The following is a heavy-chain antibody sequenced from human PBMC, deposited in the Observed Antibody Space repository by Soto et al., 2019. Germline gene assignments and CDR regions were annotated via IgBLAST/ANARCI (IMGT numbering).Heavy chain of an antibody. CDR2: IDWVDEK. V-gene: IGHV2-70*01. CDR3: ARSSLAASTSGRWFDS. CDR1: GFSLNTGGMC. J-gene: IGHJ5*01. D-gene: IGHD2-15*01. Sequence: SGPTLVNAHRPSLTCTFSGFSLNTGGMCVTWIREPLWKALGWLALIDWVDEKYYNTSLKTRLNSSKDTSKNQVVLTMANMDLVDTATYYCARSSLAASTSGRWFDSWGQGTLVTVSS.